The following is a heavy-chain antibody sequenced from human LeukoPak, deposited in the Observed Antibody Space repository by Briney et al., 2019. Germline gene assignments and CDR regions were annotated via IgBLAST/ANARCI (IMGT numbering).Heavy chain of an antibody. V-gene: IGHV3-30*03. J-gene: IGHJ3*02. CDR2: TSYDGSEK. D-gene: IGHD7-27*01. CDR1: GFTFNNYD. CDR3: ARDPWLTGDRRDAFDI. Sequence: PGGSLRLSCAASGFTFNNYDIHWVRQAPGKGLEWVAVTSYDGSEKYYADSVKGRFSISRDNSNDIVSLQMNSLRDEDTAVYYCARDPWLTGDRRDAFDIWGQGTMVTVSS.